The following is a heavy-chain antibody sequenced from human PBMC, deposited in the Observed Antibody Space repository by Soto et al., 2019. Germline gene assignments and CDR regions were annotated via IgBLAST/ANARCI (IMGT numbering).Heavy chain of an antibody. CDR1: GFTFSSYA. CDR2: ISGSGGST. V-gene: IGHV3-23*01. D-gene: IGHD6-19*01. CDR3: AKDPRAYSSGWYSAYHFDY. Sequence: GGSLRLSCAASGFTFSSYAMSWVRQAPGKWLEWVSAISGSGGSTYYADSVQGRFTISRDNSKNTLYLQMISLRADDTALYYCAKDPRAYSSGWYSAYHFDYWGQGXLVTVYS. J-gene: IGHJ4*02.